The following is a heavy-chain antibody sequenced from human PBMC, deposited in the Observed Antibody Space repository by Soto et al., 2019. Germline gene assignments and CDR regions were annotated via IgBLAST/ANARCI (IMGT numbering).Heavy chain of an antibody. V-gene: IGHV3-48*01. CDR1: GFPFSSYG. D-gene: IGHD4-17*01. Sequence: AGGPMRLSCAASGFPFSSYGVNWVRTTPGKGLECVSYISTSSRTIYYADSVKGRFTISRDNAKNSLYLQMNGLRAEDTAVYYCARVLGTVTNYYYMDVWGKGDTVTVSS. CDR2: ISTSSRTI. CDR3: ARVLGTVTNYYYMDV. J-gene: IGHJ6*03.